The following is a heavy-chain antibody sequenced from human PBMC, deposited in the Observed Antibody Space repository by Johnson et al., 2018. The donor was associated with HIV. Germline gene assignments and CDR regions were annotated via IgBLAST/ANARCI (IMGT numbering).Heavy chain of an antibody. CDR1: GFIFGDYA. J-gene: IGHJ3*02. CDR2: IRSKAYGETT. D-gene: IGHD2-21*02. V-gene: IGHV3-49*03. Sequence: VQLVESGGGLVQPGRSLRLSCTTSGFIFGDYAMTWFRQAPTKGLEWVSFIRSKAYGETTEYAASVKGRFTISRDDSKSSAFLQMDSLKTEDTAIDYCTGGRDLRAFDIWVQGTMVTVSS. CDR3: TGGRDLRAFDI.